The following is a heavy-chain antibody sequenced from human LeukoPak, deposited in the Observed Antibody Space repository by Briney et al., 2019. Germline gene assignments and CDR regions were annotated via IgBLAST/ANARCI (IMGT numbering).Heavy chain of an antibody. CDR1: GGSISSYY. CDR2: IYYSGST. D-gene: IGHD1-26*01. Sequence: SETLSLTCTVSGGSISSYYWSWIRQPPGKGLEWIGYIYYSGSTNYNPSLKSRVTISVDTSKNQFSLKLSSVTAADTAVYCCARDIVGLSPWGQGTLVTVSS. J-gene: IGHJ5*02. CDR3: ARDIVGLSP. V-gene: IGHV4-59*01.